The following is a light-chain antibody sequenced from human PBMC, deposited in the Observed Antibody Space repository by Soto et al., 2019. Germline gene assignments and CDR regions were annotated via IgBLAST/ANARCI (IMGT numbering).Light chain of an antibody. J-gene: IGKJ4*01. Sequence: EIVMTQSPATLSVSPGERATLSFRASQSVSSNLVWYQQKPGQAPRLLIYDTSTRATGVLTRFSGSRSGAEFTLTINSLQSEDFAVYYCQPYNNWPLTFGGGTKVDI. CDR1: QSVSSN. V-gene: IGKV3-15*01. CDR2: DTS. CDR3: QPYNNWPLT.